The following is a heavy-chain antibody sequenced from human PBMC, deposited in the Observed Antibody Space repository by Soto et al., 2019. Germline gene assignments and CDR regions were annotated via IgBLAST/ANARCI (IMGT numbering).Heavy chain of an antibody. D-gene: IGHD6-13*01. J-gene: IGHJ6*02. CDR3: ARDRVLAAAGIYYYYGMDV. V-gene: IGHV4-59*01. CDR2: IYYGGST. Sequence: SETLSLTCTVSGGSISSYYWSWIRQPPGKGLEWIGYIYYGGSTNYNPSLKSRVTISVDTSKNQFSLKLSSVTAADTAVYYCARDRVLAAAGIYYYYGMDVWGQGTTVTVSS. CDR1: GGSISSYY.